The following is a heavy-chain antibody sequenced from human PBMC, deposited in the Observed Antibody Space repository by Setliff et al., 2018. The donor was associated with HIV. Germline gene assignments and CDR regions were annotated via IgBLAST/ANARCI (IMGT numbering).Heavy chain of an antibody. J-gene: IGHJ5*01. CDR1: DASISVGTYY. D-gene: IGHD3-22*01. Sequence: PSETLSLTCSVSDASISVGTYYWIWIRQPAGMGLEWIGRVYTSGSTSGNTNYNPSLKSRVTISVDMSKNQFSLKLTSVTAADTAAYLCASTRYYYDSSARYRVIDSWGPGTLVTVSS. CDR2: VYTSGST. CDR3: ASTRYYYDSSARYRVIDS. V-gene: IGHV4-61*02.